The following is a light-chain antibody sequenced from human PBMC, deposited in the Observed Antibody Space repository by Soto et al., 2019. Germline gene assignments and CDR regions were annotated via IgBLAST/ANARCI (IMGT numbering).Light chain of an antibody. CDR1: SSNVGLQT. V-gene: IGLV1-44*01. CDR2: NNH. CDR3: QSFDRSQTYDNRLSGV. Sequence: QSVLTQPPSASGTPGQRVTISCSGSSSNVGLQTVCWFQHLPGTAPRLLVYNNHQRPSGVPDRFSGSKSGTSASLAISGLRAEDEATYYCQSFDRSQTYDNRLSGVFGGGTKLTVL. J-gene: IGLJ3*02.